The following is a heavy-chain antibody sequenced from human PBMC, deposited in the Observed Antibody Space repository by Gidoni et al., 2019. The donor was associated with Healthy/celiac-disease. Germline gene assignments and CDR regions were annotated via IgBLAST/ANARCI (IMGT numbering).Heavy chain of an antibody. CDR3: AKQRKIGIINHEGLFDY. CDR2: ISWNSGSI. Sequence: EVQLVESGGGLVQPGRSLRLSCAASGFTFDDYAMHWVRQAPGKALEWVSGISWNSGSIGYADSVKGRFTISRDNAKNSLYLQMNSLRAEDTALYYCAKQRKIGIINHEGLFDYWGQGTLVTVSS. CDR1: GFTFDDYA. D-gene: IGHD3-10*01. J-gene: IGHJ4*02. V-gene: IGHV3-9*01.